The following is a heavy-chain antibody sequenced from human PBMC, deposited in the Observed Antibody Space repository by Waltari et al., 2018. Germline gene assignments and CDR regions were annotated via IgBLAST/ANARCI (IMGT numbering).Heavy chain of an antibody. J-gene: IGHJ4*02. D-gene: IGHD6-13*01. V-gene: IGHV3-23*01. CDR3: AKLTSSSWYY. Sequence: EVQLLESGGGLVQPGGSLRLSCADSGFPFSSYAMGWVRQAPGKGLAWVSAISGSGGSTYYADSVKGRFTISRDNSKNTLYLQMNSLRAEDTAVYYCAKLTSSSWYYWGQGTLVTVSS. CDR2: ISGSGGST. CDR1: GFPFSSYA.